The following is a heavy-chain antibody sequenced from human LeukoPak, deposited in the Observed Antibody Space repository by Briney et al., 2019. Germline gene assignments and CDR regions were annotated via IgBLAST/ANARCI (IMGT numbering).Heavy chain of an antibody. V-gene: IGHV3-48*03. CDR1: GFTFSSYE. CDR2: ISSSGSTI. CDR3: TKSALTGDQFDS. J-gene: IGHJ4*02. D-gene: IGHD3-9*01. Sequence: PGGSLRLSCAASGFTFSSYEMNWVRQAPGKGLEWVSYISSSGSTIYYADSVKGRFTISRDNNKNSLYLQMKSLRPDDTAFYYCTKSALTGDQFDSWGQGTLVTVSS.